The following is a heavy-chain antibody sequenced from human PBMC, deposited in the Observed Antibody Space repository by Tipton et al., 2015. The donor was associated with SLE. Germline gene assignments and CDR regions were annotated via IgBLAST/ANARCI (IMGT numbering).Heavy chain of an antibody. Sequence: TLSLTCTVYGGSFSGYFWAWIRQPPGQGLEWIGQINHSGSTNYNPSLKSRVTISVDASLNQFSLKLSSVTAADTAVYYCARLDWGYFDYWGQGTLVTVSS. CDR3: ARLDWGYFDY. J-gene: IGHJ4*01. CDR1: GGSFSGYF. V-gene: IGHV4-34*01. D-gene: IGHD3/OR15-3a*01. CDR2: INHSGST.